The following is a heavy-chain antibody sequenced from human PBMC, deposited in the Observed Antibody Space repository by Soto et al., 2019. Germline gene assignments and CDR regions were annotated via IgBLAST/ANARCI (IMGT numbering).Heavy chain of an antibody. CDR3: AREGNCSSTSCAXNFDY. Sequence: SVKVSCKASGGTFSSYTISWVRQAPGQGLEWMGRIIPILGIANYAQKFQGRVTITADKSTSTAYMELSSLRSEDTAVYYCAREGNCSSTSCAXNFDYWGQGTRVTVSS. D-gene: IGHD2-2*01. V-gene: IGHV1-69*04. J-gene: IGHJ4*02. CDR1: GGTFSSYT. CDR2: IIPILGIA.